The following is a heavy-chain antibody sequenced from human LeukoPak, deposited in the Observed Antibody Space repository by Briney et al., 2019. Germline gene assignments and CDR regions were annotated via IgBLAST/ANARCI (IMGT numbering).Heavy chain of an antibody. Sequence: HGESLKISCKGSGYSFTSYWIGWVRQMPGKGLEWMGIIYPGNSDTRYSPSFQGQVTISADKSITTAYLQWSGLKASDTAMYYCARQAHYDSSGYYGEAFDIWGQGTMVTVSS. V-gene: IGHV5-51*01. CDR1: GYSFTSYW. J-gene: IGHJ3*02. CDR3: ARQAHYDSSGYYGEAFDI. D-gene: IGHD3-22*01. CDR2: IYPGNSDT.